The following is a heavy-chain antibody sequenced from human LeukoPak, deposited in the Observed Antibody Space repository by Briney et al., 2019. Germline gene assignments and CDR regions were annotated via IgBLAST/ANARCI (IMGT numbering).Heavy chain of an antibody. V-gene: IGHV4-34*01. CDR3: ARTEGYFDY. Sequence: SETLSLTCAVYSGSFSGYYWSWIRQPPGKGLEWIGEINHSGSTNYNPSLKSRVTISVDTSKNQFSLKLSSVTAADTAVYYCARTEGYFDYWGQGTLVTVSS. CDR1: SGSFSGYY. CDR2: INHSGST. J-gene: IGHJ4*02.